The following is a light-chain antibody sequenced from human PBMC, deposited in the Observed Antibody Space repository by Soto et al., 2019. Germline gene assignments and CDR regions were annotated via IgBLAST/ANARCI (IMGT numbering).Light chain of an antibody. Sequence: DIQMTQSPSSVSASVGDRVTITCRASQGISSYLAWYQQKPGKAPKLLIYAASTLQSGVPSRFSGSGSGTEFTLTISSLQPDDFATYYCQQYNTYSTFGQGTRLEIK. CDR1: QGISSY. J-gene: IGKJ5*01. V-gene: IGKV1-9*01. CDR2: AAS. CDR3: QQYNTYST.